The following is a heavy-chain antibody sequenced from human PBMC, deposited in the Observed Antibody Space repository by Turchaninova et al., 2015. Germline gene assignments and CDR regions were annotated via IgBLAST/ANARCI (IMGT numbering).Heavy chain of an antibody. CDR1: GFTFDDYA. V-gene: IGHV3-43D*04. Sequence: EVQLVESGGVVVQPGGSLRLSCAASGFTFDDYAMHWVRQAPGKGLEWGSLISWDGGRTYYADSVKCRITISRDNSKTSLFLQMNSLRAEDTALYYCAKDSRSVMGYMDVWGKGTTVTVSS. CDR2: ISWDGGRT. D-gene: IGHD2-8*01. J-gene: IGHJ6*03. CDR3: AKDSRSVMGYMDV.